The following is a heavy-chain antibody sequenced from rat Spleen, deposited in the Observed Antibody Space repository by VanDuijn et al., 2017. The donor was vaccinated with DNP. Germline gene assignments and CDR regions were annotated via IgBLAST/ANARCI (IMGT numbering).Heavy chain of an antibody. CDR3: ARESLMYTTDYYYVRDAMDA. V-gene: IGHV3-3*01. J-gene: IGHJ4*01. CDR1: GYSITSSYR. D-gene: IGHD1-6*01. Sequence: EVQLQESGPGLVKPSQSLSLTCSVTGYSITSSYRWNWIRKFPGNKLEWMGYINSAGSTNYNPSLKSRISITRDTSKNQFFLQVNSVTTEDTATYYCARESLMYTTDYYYVRDAMDAWGQGTSVTVSS. CDR2: INSAGST.